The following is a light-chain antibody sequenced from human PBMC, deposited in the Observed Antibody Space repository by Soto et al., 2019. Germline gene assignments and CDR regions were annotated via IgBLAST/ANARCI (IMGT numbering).Light chain of an antibody. Sequence: DVQMTQSPSSLSASVGDRVTITCQASQDISFYLNWYQQKPGKAPKLLIYDASNLEIGVPSRFSGSGSGTDFTFTISSLQPEDIATYYCHRGFTFGPGTKVDIK. CDR3: HRGFT. CDR2: DAS. J-gene: IGKJ3*01. V-gene: IGKV1-33*01. CDR1: QDISFY.